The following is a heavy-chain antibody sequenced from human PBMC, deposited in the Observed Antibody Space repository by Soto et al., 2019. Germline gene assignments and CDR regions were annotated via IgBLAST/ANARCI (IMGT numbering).Heavy chain of an antibody. J-gene: IGHJ6*02. CDR1: AFTVSGHY. CDR3: ARDGGIAARHYYGMDV. D-gene: IGHD6-6*01. Sequence: GGSLRLSCAASAFTVSGHYMVWVRQAPGKGLEWVGRSRNKANNYTTEYAASVKGRFTISRDDSKNSLYLQMNSLKTEDTAVYYCARDGGIAARHYYGMDVWGQGTTVTVSS. CDR2: SRNKANNYTT. V-gene: IGHV3-72*01.